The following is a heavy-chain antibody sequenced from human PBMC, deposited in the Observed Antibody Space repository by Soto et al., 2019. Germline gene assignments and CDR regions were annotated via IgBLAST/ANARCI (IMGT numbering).Heavy chain of an antibody. J-gene: IGHJ6*02. V-gene: IGHV5-51*01. D-gene: IGHD4-17*01. CDR2: IYPGDSDT. CDR3: ARQNAYGYYYYGMDV. Sequence: PGESLKISCKGSGYSFTTYWIGWVRQMPGKGLEWMGIIYPGDSDTRYSPSFQGQVTISADKSISTAYLQWSSLKASDTAMYYCARQNAYGYYYYGMDVWGRGTTVTVSS. CDR1: GYSFTTYW.